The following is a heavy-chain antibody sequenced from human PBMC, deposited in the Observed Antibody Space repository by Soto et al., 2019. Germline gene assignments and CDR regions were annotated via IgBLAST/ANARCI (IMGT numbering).Heavy chain of an antibody. CDR3: ARGSSNLVDLHY. Sequence: QVRLVESGGGVVQPGRSLRLSCAASGFTFSSYGMHWVRQAPGKGLEWVAVIWYDGSNKYYADSVKGRFTISRDNSKNTLYLQMTSLRAEDTAVYYCARGSSNLVDLHYWSQGALVTVSS. CDR1: GFTFSSYG. D-gene: IGHD6-13*01. J-gene: IGHJ4*02. V-gene: IGHV3-33*01. CDR2: IWYDGSNK.